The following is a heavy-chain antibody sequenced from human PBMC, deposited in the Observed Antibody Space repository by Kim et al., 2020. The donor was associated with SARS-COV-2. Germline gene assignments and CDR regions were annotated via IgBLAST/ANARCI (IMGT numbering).Heavy chain of an antibody. V-gene: IGHV3-7*03. Sequence: FYVDSVKGRFTNSRYNAENSLYLQMNNLRAEDTAIYYCVKVSIAALGADYWGQGTLVTVSS. CDR3: VKVSIAALGADY. D-gene: IGHD2-21*01. J-gene: IGHJ4*02.